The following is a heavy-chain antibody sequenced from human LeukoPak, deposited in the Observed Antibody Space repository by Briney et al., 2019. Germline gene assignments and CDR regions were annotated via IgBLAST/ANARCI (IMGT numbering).Heavy chain of an antibody. CDR1: GFTFSSYW. CDR3: ARKLYSGPNWFDP. Sequence: PGGSLRLSCAASGFTFSSYWMSWVRQAPGKGLEWVANIKQDGSEKYYVDSVKGRFTISRDNAKNSLYLQMNSLRAEDTAVYYCARKLYSGPNWFDPWGQGTLVTVSS. CDR2: IKQDGSEK. D-gene: IGHD2-15*01. V-gene: IGHV3-7*01. J-gene: IGHJ5*02.